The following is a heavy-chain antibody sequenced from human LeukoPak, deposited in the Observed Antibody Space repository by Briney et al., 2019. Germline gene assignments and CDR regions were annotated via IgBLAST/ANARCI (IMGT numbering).Heavy chain of an antibody. D-gene: IGHD3-3*01. J-gene: IGHJ6*03. CDR1: GASISSDSYY. CDR2: IYTSGST. Sequence: SETLSLTCTVSGASISSDSYYWSWIRQPAGKGLEWIGRIYTSGSTNYSPSLKSRVTISVDTSKNQFSLKLSSVTAADTAVYYCARGGTRGFWSGYSQVSEYYYYMDVWGKGTTVTVSS. CDR3: ARGGTRGFWSGYSQVSEYYYYMDV. V-gene: IGHV4-61*02.